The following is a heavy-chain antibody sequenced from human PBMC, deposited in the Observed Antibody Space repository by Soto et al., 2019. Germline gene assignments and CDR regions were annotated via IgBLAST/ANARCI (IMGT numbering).Heavy chain of an antibody. CDR2: IYSGGST. CDR1: GFTVSSNY. CDR3: ASGYYDSSTPFDY. V-gene: IGHV3-53*01. D-gene: IGHD3-22*01. J-gene: IGHJ4*02. Sequence: PGGSLRLSCAASGFTVSSNYMSWVRQAPGKGLEWVSVIYSGGSTYYADSVKGRFTISRDNSKNTLYLQMNSLRAEDTAVYYCASGYYDSSTPFDYWGQGTLVTVSS.